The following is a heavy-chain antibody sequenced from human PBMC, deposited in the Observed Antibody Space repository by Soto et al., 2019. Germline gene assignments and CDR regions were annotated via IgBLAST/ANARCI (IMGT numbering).Heavy chain of an antibody. D-gene: IGHD1-7*01. J-gene: IGHJ4*02. CDR1: GFTFSSYA. Sequence: LRLSCAASGFTFSSYAMHWVRQAPGKGLEWVAVISYDGSNKYYADSVKGRFTISRDNSKNTLYLQMNSLRAEDTAVYYCARSWNYVGGFDYWGQGTLVTVSS. CDR2: ISYDGSNK. V-gene: IGHV3-30-3*01. CDR3: ARSWNYVGGFDY.